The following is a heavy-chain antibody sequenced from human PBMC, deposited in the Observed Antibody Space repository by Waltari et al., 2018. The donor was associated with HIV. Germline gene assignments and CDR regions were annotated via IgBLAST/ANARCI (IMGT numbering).Heavy chain of an antibody. CDR1: CGTLSSYS. CDR3: ARDQRTRYYDSSGYFDY. D-gene: IGHD3-22*01. V-gene: IGHV1-69*01. CDR2: IIPIFGTA. Sequence: QVQLVQSGAGVKKPGSWVKVSCKATCGTLSSYSIIWVRQGPGEGLEWMGGIIPIFGTANYAQKFQGRVTITADESTSTAYMELSSLRSEDTAVYYCARDQRTRYYDSSGYFDYWGQGTLVTVSS. J-gene: IGHJ4*02.